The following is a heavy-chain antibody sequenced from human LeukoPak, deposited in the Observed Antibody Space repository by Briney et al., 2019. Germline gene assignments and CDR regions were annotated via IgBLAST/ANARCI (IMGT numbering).Heavy chain of an antibody. Sequence: GGSLRLSCAVSGFTFSSYTMSWVRQAPGKGLECVAYISYDGSFQYHADSVKGRFTISRDNSKDILYLQMNSLRVDDSATYYCVGEVGSRQMNSWGQGTLVTVSS. CDR1: GFTFSSYT. D-gene: IGHD1-26*01. CDR2: ISYDGSFQ. V-gene: IGHV3-30-3*01. J-gene: IGHJ5*02. CDR3: VGEVGSRQMNS.